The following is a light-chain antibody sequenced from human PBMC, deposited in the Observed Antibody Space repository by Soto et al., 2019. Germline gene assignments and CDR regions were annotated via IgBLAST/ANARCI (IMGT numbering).Light chain of an antibody. V-gene: IGLV2-23*02. CDR1: SNDVGGYNL. CDR2: EVN. CDR3: CSHVGGSSPQWV. Sequence: QSALTQPASVSGSPGQSITISCTGTSNDVGGYNLVSWFQQHPGKAPKLMISEVNKRPSGVSYRFSGSKSANTASLTISGLQAEDEADYYCCSHVGGSSPQWVFGGGTKVTVL. J-gene: IGLJ3*02.